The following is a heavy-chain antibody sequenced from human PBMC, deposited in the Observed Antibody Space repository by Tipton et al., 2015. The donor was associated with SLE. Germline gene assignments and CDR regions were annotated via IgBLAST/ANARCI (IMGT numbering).Heavy chain of an antibody. CDR2: IYYSGSI. J-gene: IGHJ3*02. CDR1: GGSIRSHY. CDR3: AREWGDAFDI. D-gene: IGHD3-16*01. Sequence: TLSLTCSVSGGSIRSHYWSWIRQPPGKGLEWIGYIYYSGSISYNPSLKSRVTISVDTSKNQFSLKLSSVTAADTAVYYCAREWGDAFDIWGQGTMVTVSS. V-gene: IGHV4-59*11.